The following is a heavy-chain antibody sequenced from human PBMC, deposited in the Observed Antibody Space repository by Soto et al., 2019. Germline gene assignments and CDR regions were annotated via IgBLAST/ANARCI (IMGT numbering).Heavy chain of an antibody. V-gene: IGHV4-39*01. D-gene: IGHD3-9*01. J-gene: IGHJ4*02. Sequence: PSETLSLTCTVSGGSISSSSYYWGWIRQPPGKGLEWIGSIYYSGSTYYNPSLKSRVTISVDTSKNQFSLKLSSVTAADTAVYYCARTYYDILTGPMQNDYWGQGTLVTVS. CDR2: IYYSGST. CDR1: GGSISSSSYY. CDR3: ARTYYDILTGPMQNDY.